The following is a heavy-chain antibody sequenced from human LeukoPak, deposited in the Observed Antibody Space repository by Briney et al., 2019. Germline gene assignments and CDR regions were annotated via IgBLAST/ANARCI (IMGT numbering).Heavy chain of an antibody. V-gene: IGHV3-23*01. D-gene: IGHD2-2*01. Sequence: PGGSLRLSCAASGFTFSIAWMSWVRQAPGKGLEWVSAISGSGGSTYYADSVKGRFTISRDNSKNTLYLQLNSLRAEDTAVYYCAKPRNTEWVSSSGYFDYWGQGSLVTVSS. J-gene: IGHJ4*02. CDR3: AKPRNTEWVSSSGYFDY. CDR2: ISGSGGST. CDR1: GFTFSIAW.